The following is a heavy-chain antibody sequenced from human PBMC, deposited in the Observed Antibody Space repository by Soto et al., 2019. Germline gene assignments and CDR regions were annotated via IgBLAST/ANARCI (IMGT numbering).Heavy chain of an antibody. CDR3: ARGYCSGGSCYGFDY. CDR1: GYTFTGYY. CDR2: INPNSGGT. Sequence: ASVKVSCKASGYTFTGYYMHWVRQAPGQGLEWMGWINPNSGGTNYAQKFQGWVTMTRDTSISTAYMELSRLRSDDTAVYYCARGYCSGGSCYGFDYWGQGTLVTVSS. J-gene: IGHJ4*02. V-gene: IGHV1-2*04. D-gene: IGHD2-15*01.